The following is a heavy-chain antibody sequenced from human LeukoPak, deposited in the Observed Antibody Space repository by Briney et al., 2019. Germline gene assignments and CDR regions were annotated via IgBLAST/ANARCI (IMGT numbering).Heavy chain of an antibody. CDR3: ARAPGIAAAGTHFDF. J-gene: IGHJ4*02. Sequence: PSETLSLTCAVYGGSFSGYYWSWIRQPPGKGLEWIGEINHSGSTNYNPSLKSRVTISVDTSKNQFSLKLSSVTAGDTAVYYCARAPGIAAAGTHFDFWGQGTLVTVSS. V-gene: IGHV4-34*01. D-gene: IGHD6-13*01. CDR1: GGSFSGYY. CDR2: INHSGST.